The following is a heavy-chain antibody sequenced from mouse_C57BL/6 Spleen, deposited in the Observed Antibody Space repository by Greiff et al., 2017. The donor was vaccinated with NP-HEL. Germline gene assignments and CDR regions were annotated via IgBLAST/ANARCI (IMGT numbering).Heavy chain of an antibody. D-gene: IGHD2-4*01. CDR1: GYAFSSSW. CDR2: IYPGDGDT. Sequence: QVQLQQSGPELVKPGASVKISCKASGYAFSSSWMNWVKQRPGKGLEWIGRIYPGDGDTNYNGKFKGKATLTADKSSSTAYMQLSSLTSEDSAVYFCARLHYDYAMDYWGQGTSVTVSS. V-gene: IGHV1-82*01. J-gene: IGHJ4*01. CDR3: ARLHYDYAMDY.